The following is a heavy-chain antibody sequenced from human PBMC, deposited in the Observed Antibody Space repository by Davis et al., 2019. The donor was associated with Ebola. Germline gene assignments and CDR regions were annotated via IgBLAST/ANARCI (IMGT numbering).Heavy chain of an antibody. J-gene: IGHJ6*02. CDR3: ARDCSSTSCYLGGMDV. V-gene: IGHV3-23*01. D-gene: IGHD2-2*01. CDR2: VSGDGTT. Sequence: GESLKISCAASGFTFRSYAMSWVRQAPGKGLEWVSAVSGDGTTYSADPVKGRFTISRDNSKNTLYLQMHSLRAEDTAVYYCARDCSSTSCYLGGMDVWGQGTTVTVSS. CDR1: GFTFRSYA.